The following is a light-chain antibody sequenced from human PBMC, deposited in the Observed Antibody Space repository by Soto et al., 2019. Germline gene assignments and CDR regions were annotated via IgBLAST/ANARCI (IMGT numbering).Light chain of an antibody. CDR3: SSYTGSSTFV. J-gene: IGLJ1*01. Sequence: QSALTQPASVSGSPGQSITISCTGTSSDVGGYDYVSWYQQLPGKAPKLLIYDVNNRPSGVSHRFSGSKSGKTASLTISGLQAEDEADYYCSSYTGSSTFVFGTGTKVTVL. V-gene: IGLV2-14*01. CDR1: SSDVGGYDY. CDR2: DVN.